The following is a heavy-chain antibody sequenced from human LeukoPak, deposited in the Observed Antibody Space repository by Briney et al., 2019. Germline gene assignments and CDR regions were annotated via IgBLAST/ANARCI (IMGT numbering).Heavy chain of an antibody. CDR3: ARGGGWYFDY. Sequence: GGSLRLSCAASGFTFSNYWMNWVRQAPGKGLEWVASIGQDGSENYYVDSVKGRFTISRDNAKNSLYLQMNSLRVEDTAVYYCARGGGWYFDYWGQGALIIASS. CDR2: IGQDGSEN. CDR1: GFTFSNYW. V-gene: IGHV3-7*01. J-gene: IGHJ4*02. D-gene: IGHD6-19*01.